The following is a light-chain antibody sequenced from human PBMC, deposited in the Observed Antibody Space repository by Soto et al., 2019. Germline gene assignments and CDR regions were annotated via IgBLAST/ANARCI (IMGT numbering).Light chain of an antibody. J-gene: IGKJ1*01. CDR1: PIISSW. Sequence: DIQMTQSPSTLSASVGARVTITCRASPIISSWLACYQQTPGKAPKLLIYDASALPRGVPSRFSGSGSGTKFTLTIASLQPDDFATYYCQQYETFSGTFGPGTKVDIK. V-gene: IGKV1-5*01. CDR3: QQYETFSGT. CDR2: DAS.